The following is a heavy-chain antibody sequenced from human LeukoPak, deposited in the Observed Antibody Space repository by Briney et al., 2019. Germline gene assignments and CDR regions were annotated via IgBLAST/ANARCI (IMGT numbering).Heavy chain of an antibody. Sequence: ASVKVSCKASGYTFTGYYMHWVRQAPGQGLEWMGWINPKSGGTNYAQKFQGRVTMTRDTSISTAYMELSRLRSDDTAVYYCARARDIVVVPAAKDWFVPWGQGTLVSVSS. CDR1: GYTFTGYY. CDR2: INPKSGGT. V-gene: IGHV1-2*02. D-gene: IGHD2-2*01. J-gene: IGHJ5*02. CDR3: ARARDIVVVPAAKDWFVP.